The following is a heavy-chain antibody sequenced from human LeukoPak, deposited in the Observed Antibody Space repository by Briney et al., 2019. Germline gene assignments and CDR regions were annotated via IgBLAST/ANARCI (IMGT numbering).Heavy chain of an antibody. J-gene: IGHJ4*02. CDR1: GFIFSNYA. D-gene: IGHD3-22*01. CDR2: YSASGAGP. Sequence: PGGSLRLSCAASGFIFSNYAMSWVRQAPGKGLEWVSSYSASGAGPYYADSVKGRFTISRDNYKSTLYLQMNSLRAEDSAVYYCARDAEYYYDSSGYYYWGQGALVTVSS. CDR3: ARDAEYYYDSSGYYY. V-gene: IGHV3-23*01.